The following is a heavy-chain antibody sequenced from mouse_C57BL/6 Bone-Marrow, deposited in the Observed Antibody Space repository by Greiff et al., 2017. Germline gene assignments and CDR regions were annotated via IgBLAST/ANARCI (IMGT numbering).Heavy chain of an antibody. Sequence: VKLVESGAELARPGASVKLSCKASGYTFTSYGISWVKQRTGQGLEWIGEIYPRSGNTYYNEKFKGKATLTADKSSRTAYMELRSLTSEDSAVYFCARRDWNYYGSSYDYWGQGTTLTVSS. J-gene: IGHJ2*01. CDR3: ARRDWNYYGSSYDY. D-gene: IGHD1-1*01. V-gene: IGHV1-81*01. CDR1: GYTFTSYG. CDR2: IYPRSGNT.